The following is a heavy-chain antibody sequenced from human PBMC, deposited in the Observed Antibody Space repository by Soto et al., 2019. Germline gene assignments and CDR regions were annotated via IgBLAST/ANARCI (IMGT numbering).Heavy chain of an antibody. D-gene: IGHD5-18*01. CDR3: AISGGYSYGFDY. CDR2: IYYSGST. Sequence: QVQLQGSGPGLVKPSETLSLTCTVSGGSISGYYWSWIRQPPGKGLEWIGYIYYSGSTNYNPSLKSRVTISVDTSKNQFSLKLSSVTAADTAVYYCAISGGYSYGFDYWGQGTLVTVSS. CDR1: GGSISGYY. V-gene: IGHV4-59*08. J-gene: IGHJ4*02.